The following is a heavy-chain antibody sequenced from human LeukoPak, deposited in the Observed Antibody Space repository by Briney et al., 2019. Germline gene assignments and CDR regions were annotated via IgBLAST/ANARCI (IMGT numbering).Heavy chain of an antibody. J-gene: IGHJ4*02. Sequence: SETLSLTCTVSGGSISSSSYYWVWIRPPPGKGLEWIGSIYYSGSTYYNPSLKSRVTISVDTSKNKFSLKLSSVTAADTAVYYCARAPVGAGDHWGQGNLVTVSS. CDR3: ARAPVGAGDH. CDR1: GGSISSSSYY. V-gene: IGHV4-39*01. CDR2: IYYSGST.